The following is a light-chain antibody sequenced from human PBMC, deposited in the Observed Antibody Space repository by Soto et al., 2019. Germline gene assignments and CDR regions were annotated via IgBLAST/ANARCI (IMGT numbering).Light chain of an antibody. CDR1: SSDVGSYNL. Sequence: QSVLTQPASVSGSPGQSITISCTGTSSDVGSYNLVSWYQQHPGKAPKLMIYEVSKRPSGVSNRFSGSKSGNTASLTISGLQAEDEADYYCCSYAGSSTVVFGGGTQLTAL. V-gene: IGLV2-23*02. J-gene: IGLJ2*01. CDR3: CSYAGSSTVV. CDR2: EVS.